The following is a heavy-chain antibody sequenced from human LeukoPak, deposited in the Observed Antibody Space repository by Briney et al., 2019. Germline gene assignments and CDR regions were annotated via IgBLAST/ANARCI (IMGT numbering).Heavy chain of an antibody. Sequence: SETLSLTCTVSGGSISSHYWSWIRQPPGKGLEWIGYIYYSGSTNYNPSLKSRVTISVDTSKNQFSLKLSSVTAADTAVYYCARELTGDLAFDIWGQGTRVTVSS. J-gene: IGHJ3*02. V-gene: IGHV4-59*11. CDR3: ARELTGDLAFDI. CDR1: GGSISSHY. D-gene: IGHD7-27*01. CDR2: IYYSGST.